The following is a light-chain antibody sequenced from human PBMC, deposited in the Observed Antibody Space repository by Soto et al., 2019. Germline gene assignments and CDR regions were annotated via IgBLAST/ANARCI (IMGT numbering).Light chain of an antibody. CDR2: EVS. Sequence: VLTQPASVSGSPGQSITISCTGTSSDIGYYNYVSWYQQHPGKAPKLIIYEVSNRPSGVSNRFSGSKSANTASLTISGLQAEDEADYHCSSYTTSSTVVFGAGTKVTVL. J-gene: IGLJ1*01. CDR3: SSYTTSSTVV. CDR1: SSDIGYYNY. V-gene: IGLV2-14*01.